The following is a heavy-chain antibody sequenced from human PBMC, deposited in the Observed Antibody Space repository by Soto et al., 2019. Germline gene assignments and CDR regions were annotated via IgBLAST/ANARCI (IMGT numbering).Heavy chain of an antibody. J-gene: IGHJ6*02. CDR2: INHSGST. V-gene: IGHV4-34*01. D-gene: IGHD3-3*01. CDR1: GGSFSGYY. Sequence: SETLSLTCAVYGGSFSGYYWSWIRQPPGKGLEWIGEINHSGSTNYNPSLKSRVTISVDTSKNQFSLKLSSVTAADTAVYYCARGRRAIFGVSYYYYGMDVWGQGTTVTGSS. CDR3: ARGRRAIFGVSYYYYGMDV.